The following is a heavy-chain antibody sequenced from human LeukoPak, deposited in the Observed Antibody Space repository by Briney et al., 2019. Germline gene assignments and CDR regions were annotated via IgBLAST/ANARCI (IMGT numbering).Heavy chain of an antibody. CDR2: IYYSGST. CDR1: GGSISSYY. CDR3: ARAVYCGGDCYRLDY. Sequence: SETLSLTCTVSGGSISSYYWSWIRQPPGKGLEWIGYIYYSGSTNYNPSLKSRVTISVDTSKNQFSLKLCSVTAADTAVYYCARAVYCGGDCYRLDYWGQGTLVTVSS. D-gene: IGHD2-21*02. J-gene: IGHJ4*02. V-gene: IGHV4-59*01.